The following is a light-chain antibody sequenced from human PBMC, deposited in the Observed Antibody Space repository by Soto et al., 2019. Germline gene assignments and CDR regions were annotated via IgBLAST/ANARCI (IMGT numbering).Light chain of an antibody. V-gene: IGKV3-15*01. J-gene: IGKJ1*01. CDR2: DTS. Sequence: EIVMTQSPATLSVSPGERATLSCRASQTVSSNLAWYQQKPGQAPRLLIYDTSTRATGIPARFSGSGSGTDFTLKISRVEAEDVGVYYCMQALQTPSTFGQGTKVEIK. CDR1: QTVSSN. CDR3: MQALQTPST.